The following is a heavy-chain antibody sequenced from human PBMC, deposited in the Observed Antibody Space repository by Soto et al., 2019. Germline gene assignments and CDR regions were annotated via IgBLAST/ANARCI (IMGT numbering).Heavy chain of an antibody. CDR2: IIPIFGTA. J-gene: IGHJ6*02. CDR3: ARDRGIVVVPAAMYYYYGMDV. D-gene: IGHD2-2*01. Sequence: ASVKVSCKASGGTFSSYAISWVRQAPGQGLEWMGGIIPIFGTANYAQKFQGRVTITADESTITAYMELSSLRSEDTAVDYCARDRGIVVVPAAMYYYYGMDVWGQGTTVTVSS. V-gene: IGHV1-69*13. CDR1: GGTFSSYA.